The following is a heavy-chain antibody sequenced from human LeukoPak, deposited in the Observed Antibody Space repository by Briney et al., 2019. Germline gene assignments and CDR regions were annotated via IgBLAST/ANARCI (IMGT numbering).Heavy chain of an antibody. CDR3: ARGLGFYYYYYYMDV. CDR2: MNPNSGNT. J-gene: IGHJ6*03. Sequence: ASVKVSCKASGYTFTSYDINWVRQATGQGLEWTGWMNPNSGNTGYAQKFQGRVTMTRNTSISTAYMELSSLRSEDTAVYYCARGLGFYYYYYYMDVWGKGTTVTVSS. V-gene: IGHV1-8*01. CDR1: GYTFTSYD.